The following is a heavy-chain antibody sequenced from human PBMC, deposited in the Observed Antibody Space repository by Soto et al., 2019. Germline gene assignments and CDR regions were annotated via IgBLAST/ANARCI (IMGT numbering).Heavy chain of an antibody. V-gene: IGHV3-33*01. D-gene: IGHD4-17*01. Sequence: QVQLVESGGGVVQPGRSLRLSCSASGFTFSSYGMHWVRQAPGKGLERVAVIWYGGSNKYYADSVKGRFTISRDNSKNTLYLQMNSLRAEDTAVYYCARKAYGGISYYYCGMDVWGQGTTVTVSS. J-gene: IGHJ6*02. CDR2: IWYGGSNK. CDR1: GFTFSSYG. CDR3: ARKAYGGISYYYCGMDV.